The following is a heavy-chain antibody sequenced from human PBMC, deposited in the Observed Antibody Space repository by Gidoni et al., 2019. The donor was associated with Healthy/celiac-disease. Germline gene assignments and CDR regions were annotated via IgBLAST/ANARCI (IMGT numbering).Heavy chain of an antibody. D-gene: IGHD3-3*01. Sequence: QVQLVESGGGVVQPGRSLRLSCAASGFTFSSYGLHGVRQAPGKGLEWVAVIWYDGSNKYYADSVKGRFTISRDNSKNTLYLQMNSLRAEDTAVYYCARDLQRVTIFGVADYYGMDVWGQGTTVTVSS. J-gene: IGHJ6*02. V-gene: IGHV3-33*01. CDR2: IWYDGSNK. CDR3: ARDLQRVTIFGVADYYGMDV. CDR1: GFTFSSYG.